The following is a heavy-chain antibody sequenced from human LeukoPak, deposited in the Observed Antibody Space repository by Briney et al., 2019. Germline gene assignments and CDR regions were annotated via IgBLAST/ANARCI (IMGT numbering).Heavy chain of an antibody. J-gene: IGHJ4*02. CDR3: ARDGGYCSSSTCYTLDY. V-gene: IGHV3-20*04. CDR1: GFIFQDFG. Sequence: PGGSLRLSCEASGFIFQDFGMSWVPQAPGKGLEWVSGLNWNGGITDYADSVKGRFTISRDNAKNSLYLEMHSLRAEDTALYYCARDGGYCSSSTCYTLDYWGQGVLVTVSS. CDR2: LNWNGGIT. D-gene: IGHD2-2*02.